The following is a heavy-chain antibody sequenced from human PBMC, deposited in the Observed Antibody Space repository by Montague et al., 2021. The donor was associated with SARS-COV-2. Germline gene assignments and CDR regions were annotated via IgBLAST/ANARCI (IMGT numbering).Heavy chain of an antibody. V-gene: IGHV4-34*01. D-gene: IGHD2-2*01. CDR1: GGSFSGYY. CDR3: ARLVVPAARYYYYYYYMDV. Sequence: SETLSLTCAVYGGSFSGYYWSWIRQPPGKGLEWIGEINHSGSTNYNPSLKSRVTISVGTSKNQLSLKLSSVTAADTAVYYCARLVVPAARYYYYYYYMDVWGKGTTVTVSS. CDR2: INHSGST. J-gene: IGHJ6*03.